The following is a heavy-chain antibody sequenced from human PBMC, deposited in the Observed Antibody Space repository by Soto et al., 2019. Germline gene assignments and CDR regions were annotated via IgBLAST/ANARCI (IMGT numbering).Heavy chain of an antibody. CDR3: AALYY. Sequence: GGSLRLSCAVSGLTVSGNYMSWVRQAPGKGLEWVSAVYSGGTTYYADSVKGRFSISRDISKNTVYLQMNGLRAEDTALYYCAALYYWGQGTLVTVS. J-gene: IGHJ4*02. CDR2: VYSGGTT. V-gene: IGHV3-66*01. CDR1: GLTVSGNY.